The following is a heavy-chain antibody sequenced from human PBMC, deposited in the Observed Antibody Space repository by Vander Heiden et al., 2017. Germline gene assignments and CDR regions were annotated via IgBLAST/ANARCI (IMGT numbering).Heavy chain of an antibody. CDR2: VYYSGST. V-gene: IGHV4-59*11. CDR3: ARDSSYFEY. Sequence: QVQLQESGPGLVKPSETLSLTGTVSGGSITSHYWSWIRQPPGKGLEWIGYVYYSGSTNYNPSLKSRVTISVDTSKNQFSLKLSSVTAADTAVYYCARDSSYFEYWGQGTLVTVSS. CDR1: GGSITSHY. J-gene: IGHJ4*02.